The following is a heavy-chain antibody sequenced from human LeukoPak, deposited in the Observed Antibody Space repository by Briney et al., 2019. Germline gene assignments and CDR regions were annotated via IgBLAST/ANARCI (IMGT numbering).Heavy chain of an antibody. Sequence: PGGSLRLSCAASGFTFSNYGMHWVRQAPGKGLEWVSVISYDGSNKYYADSVKGRFTISRDNPKNTLYLQMNSLRAEDTAMYYCAKNSGSTALWGQGTLVTVSS. CDR2: ISYDGSNK. CDR1: GFTFSNYG. CDR3: AKNSGSTAL. J-gene: IGHJ4*02. D-gene: IGHD1-26*01. V-gene: IGHV3-30*18.